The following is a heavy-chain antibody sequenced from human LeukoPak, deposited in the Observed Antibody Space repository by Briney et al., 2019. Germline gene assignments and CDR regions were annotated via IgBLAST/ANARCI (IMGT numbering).Heavy chain of an antibody. J-gene: IGHJ6*02. D-gene: IGHD3-10*01. Sequence: ASVKVSCKASGYAFTGYYMHWVRQAPGQGLEWMGWINPNSGGTNYAQKFQGRVTMTRDTSISTAYMELSRLRSDDTAVYYCARALYYYGSGSYSRHYYYYGMDVWGQGTTVTVSS. CDR2: INPNSGGT. CDR1: GYAFTGYY. CDR3: ARALYYYGSGSYSRHYYYYGMDV. V-gene: IGHV1-2*02.